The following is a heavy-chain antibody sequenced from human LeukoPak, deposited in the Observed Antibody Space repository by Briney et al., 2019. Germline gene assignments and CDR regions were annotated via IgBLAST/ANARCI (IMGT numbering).Heavy chain of an antibody. Sequence: SETLSLTCTVSGGSLSSYYWSWIREPPGKGLEWMGYIYYSGSTNYNPSLKSRVTMSVDTSKNQSSLKLSSVTAADTAVYHCARQGSDCSGGSCYYYYFDYWGQGTLVTVSS. V-gene: IGHV4-59*08. CDR3: ARQGSDCSGGSCYYYYFDY. CDR2: IYYSGST. D-gene: IGHD2-15*01. CDR1: GGSLSSYY. J-gene: IGHJ4*02.